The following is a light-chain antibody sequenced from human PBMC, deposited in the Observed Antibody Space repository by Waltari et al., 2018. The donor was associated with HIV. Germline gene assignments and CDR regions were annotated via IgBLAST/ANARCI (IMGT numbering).Light chain of an antibody. CDR1: QRINSW. J-gene: IGKJ1*01. Sequence: DIQMTQSPSTLSASVGDRVTITCRASQRINSWLAWYQQKPGKPPKLLIYKASDLERGVPSRFSGTRSGTEFTLTISSLQPDDFATYYCQQYNSGSTFGQGTKVEIK. CDR3: QQYNSGST. V-gene: IGKV1-5*03. CDR2: KAS.